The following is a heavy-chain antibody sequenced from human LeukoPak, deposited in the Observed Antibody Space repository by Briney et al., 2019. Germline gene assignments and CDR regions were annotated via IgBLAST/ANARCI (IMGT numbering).Heavy chain of an antibody. CDR2: ISYDGSNK. V-gene: IGHV3-30*18. J-gene: IGHJ4*02. CDR1: GFTFSTYG. CDR3: ANGVGALDY. Sequence: GGSLRLSCAASGFTFSTYGMHWVRQAPDKGLEWMAVISYDGSNKYYADSVKGRFTISRDNSRNTLYLQMNSLRAEDTAVYYCANGVGALDYWGQGTLVTVSS. D-gene: IGHD1-26*01.